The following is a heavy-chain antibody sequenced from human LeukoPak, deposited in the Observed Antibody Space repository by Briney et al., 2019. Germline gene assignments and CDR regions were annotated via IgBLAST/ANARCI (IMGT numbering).Heavy chain of an antibody. J-gene: IGHJ4*02. Sequence: ASVKVSCKASGYSFTGYYMHWVRQAPGQGLEWMGWINPNNGGTTYTQKFQGRVTMTRDTSISTAYLELSSLTSDDTAVYYCARGQYRYAVDFWGQGTLVTVSS. D-gene: IGHD5-18*01. V-gene: IGHV1-2*02. CDR1: GYSFTGYY. CDR2: INPNNGGT. CDR3: ARGQYRYAVDF.